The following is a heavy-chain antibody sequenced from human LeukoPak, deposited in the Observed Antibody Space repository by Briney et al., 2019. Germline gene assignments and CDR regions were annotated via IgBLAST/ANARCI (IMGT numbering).Heavy chain of an antibody. CDR3: ARGRGDCSTTSCYLDY. CDR2: IWYDGSDK. CDR1: GFTFSDFG. D-gene: IGHD2-2*01. V-gene: IGHV3-33*01. Sequence: GGSLRLSCAASGFTFSDFGMHWVRQAPGEGLEWVSVIWYDGSDKEYADSVKGRFTISGDNSKNTLFLQMNSLRAEDTAVYYCARGRGDCSTTSCYLDYWGQGTLVTVSS. J-gene: IGHJ4*02.